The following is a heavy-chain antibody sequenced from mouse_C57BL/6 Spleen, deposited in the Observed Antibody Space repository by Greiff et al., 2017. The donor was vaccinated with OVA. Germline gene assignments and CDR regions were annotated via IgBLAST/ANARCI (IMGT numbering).Heavy chain of an antibody. CDR2: IYPGNSDT. V-gene: IGHV1-5*01. CDR1: GYTFTSYW. Sequence: VQLQQSGTVLARPGASVKMSCKTSGYTFTSYWMHWVKQRPGQGLEWIGAIYPGNSDTSYNQKFKGKAKLTAVTSASTAYMELSSLTNEDSAVYYCTREGSGKEDWYFDVWGTGTTVTVSS. J-gene: IGHJ1*03. D-gene: IGHD4-1*01. CDR3: TREGSGKEDWYFDV.